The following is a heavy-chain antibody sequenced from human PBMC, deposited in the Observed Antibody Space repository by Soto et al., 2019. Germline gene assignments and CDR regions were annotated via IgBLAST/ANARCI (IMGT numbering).Heavy chain of an antibody. CDR1: GLAFSSYW. J-gene: IGHJ4*02. Sequence: EVQLVESGGGLVQPGWSLRLSCVVPGLAFSSYWMSWVRQAPGKGLEWVATINQDGSESYYVDSVTGRFTISRDNDKNSLYLQMTGLRAEETAVYYWAQCAGECNSPGCAHWGQRTLGTVSS. V-gene: IGHV3-7*03. CDR3: AQCAGECNSPGCAH. CDR2: INQDGSES. D-gene: IGHD2-8*01.